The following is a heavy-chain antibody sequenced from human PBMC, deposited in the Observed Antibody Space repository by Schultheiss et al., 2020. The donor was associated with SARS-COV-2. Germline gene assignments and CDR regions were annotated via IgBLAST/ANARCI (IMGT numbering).Heavy chain of an antibody. CDR1: GFTFSSNY. CDR3: ARDTIDRYDFWSGYATGYMDV. D-gene: IGHD3-3*01. V-gene: IGHV4-30-2*01. J-gene: IGHJ6*03. Sequence: LRLSCAASGFTFSSNYMSWVRQPPGKGLEWIGYIYHSGSTYYNPSLKSRVTISVDTSKNQFSLKLSSVTAADTAVYYCARDTIDRYDFWSGYATGYMDVWGKGTTVTVSS. CDR2: IYHSGST.